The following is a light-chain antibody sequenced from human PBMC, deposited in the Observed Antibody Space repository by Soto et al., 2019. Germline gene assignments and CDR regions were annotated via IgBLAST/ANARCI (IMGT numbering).Light chain of an antibody. CDR2: AAS. CDR1: QGISSY. V-gene: IGKV1-8*01. J-gene: IGKJ5*01. CDR3: QQYYSYPPIT. Sequence: ALRMTQSPSSLSASTGDRVTITCRASQGISSYLAWYQQKPGKAPKLLIYAASTLQSGVPSRFSGSGSGTDFTLTISCLQSEDFATYYCQQYYSYPPITFGQGTRLEI.